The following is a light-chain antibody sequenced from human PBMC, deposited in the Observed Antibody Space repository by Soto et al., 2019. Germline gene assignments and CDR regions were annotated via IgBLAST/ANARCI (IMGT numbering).Light chain of an antibody. Sequence: EIVMTQSPVALSVSPGESAALSCRASQSVGRNFAWYQQRPGQAPRVLIYGTSTRATGVPARFSGSGSGTDFPLTISSLQSEEFAVYYCQQYNKWPYTFGQGTRLEIK. J-gene: IGKJ2*01. CDR1: QSVGRN. V-gene: IGKV3-15*01. CDR2: GTS. CDR3: QQYNKWPYT.